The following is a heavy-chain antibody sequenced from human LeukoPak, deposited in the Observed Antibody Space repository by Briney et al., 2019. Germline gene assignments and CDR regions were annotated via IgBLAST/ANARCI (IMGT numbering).Heavy chain of an antibody. V-gene: IGHV3-23*01. D-gene: IGHD3-22*01. Sequence: GGSLRLSCAASGFTFSNYAMSWVRQAPGKGLEWVLAISGSGGSTYYADSVKGRFTISRDNSKNTLYLQMNSLRAEDTAVYYCAKVPYSYDSSGYHDYWGQGTLVTVSS. J-gene: IGHJ4*02. CDR3: AKVPYSYDSSGYHDY. CDR2: ISGSGGST. CDR1: GFTFSNYA.